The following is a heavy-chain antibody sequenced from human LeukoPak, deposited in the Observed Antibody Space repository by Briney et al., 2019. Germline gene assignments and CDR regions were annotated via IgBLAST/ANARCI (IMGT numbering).Heavy chain of an antibody. CDR3: AREEYSSGWYGLIVY. CDR2: ISYDGSNN. D-gene: IGHD6-19*01. Sequence: GRSLRLSCAASGFTFSSYAMHWVRQPPGKGLEWPAFISYDGSNNYYADSATRPPTPSTINTKNTLYLQINRLLAADTAVYYCAREEYSSGWYGLIVYWGQGTLVTVPS. J-gene: IGHJ4*02. V-gene: IGHV3-30-3*01. CDR1: GFTFSSYA.